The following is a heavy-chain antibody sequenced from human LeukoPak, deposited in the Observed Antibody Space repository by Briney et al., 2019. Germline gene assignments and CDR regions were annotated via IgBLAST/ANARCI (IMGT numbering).Heavy chain of an antibody. J-gene: IGHJ5*02. CDR2: IYTSGST. CDR1: GGSISSGGYS. Sequence: PSETLSLTCAVSGGSISSGGYSWSWIRQPAGKGLEWIGRIYTSGSTNYNPSLKSRVTMSVDTSKNQFSLKLSSVTAADTAVYYCAREERITMVRGVIEEANWFDPWGQGTLVTVSS. D-gene: IGHD3-10*01. V-gene: IGHV4-61*02. CDR3: AREERITMVRGVIEEANWFDP.